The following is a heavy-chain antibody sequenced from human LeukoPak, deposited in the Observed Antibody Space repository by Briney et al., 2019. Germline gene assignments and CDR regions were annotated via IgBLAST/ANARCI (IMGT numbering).Heavy chain of an antibody. V-gene: IGHV3-74*01. J-gene: IGHJ6*02. CDR2: INSDGSST. CDR3: ARVVAAADYLYYYYYYGMDV. Sequence: GGSLRLSCAASGFTFSSYWMHWVRQAPGKGLVWVSRINSDGSSTSYADSVKGRFTISRDNAKNTLYLQMNSLRAEDTAVYYCARVVAAADYLYYYYYYGMDVWGQGTTVTVSS. CDR1: GFTFSSYW. D-gene: IGHD6-13*01.